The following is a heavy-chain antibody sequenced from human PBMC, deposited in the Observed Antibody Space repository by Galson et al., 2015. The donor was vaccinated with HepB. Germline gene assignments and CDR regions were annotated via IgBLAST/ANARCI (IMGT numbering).Heavy chain of an antibody. J-gene: IGHJ6*03. D-gene: IGHD3-22*01. Sequence: SVKVSCKASGGTFSSYAISWVRQAPGQGLEWMGGIIPIFGTANYAQKFQGRVTITADESTSTAYMELSSLRSEDTAVYYCARGLMDSGYYSYYYYYMDVWGKGTTVTVSS. CDR2: IIPIFGTA. CDR3: ARGLMDSGYYSYYYYYMDV. V-gene: IGHV1-69*13. CDR1: GGTFSSYA.